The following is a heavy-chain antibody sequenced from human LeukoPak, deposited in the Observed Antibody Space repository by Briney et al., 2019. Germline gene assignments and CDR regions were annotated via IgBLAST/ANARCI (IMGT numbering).Heavy chain of an antibody. CDR1: GFTCSSYS. CDR2: ISYDGSNK. D-gene: IGHD3-10*01. CDR3: ARSTTLLLWFGELYNYGMDV. V-gene: IGHV3-30*03. Sequence: GGSLRLSCAASGFTCSSYSMNWVRQAPGKGLEWVAVISYDGSNKYYADSVKGRFTISRDNSKNTLYLQMNSLRAEDTAVYYCARSTTLLLWFGELYNYGMDVWGQGTTVTVSS. J-gene: IGHJ6*02.